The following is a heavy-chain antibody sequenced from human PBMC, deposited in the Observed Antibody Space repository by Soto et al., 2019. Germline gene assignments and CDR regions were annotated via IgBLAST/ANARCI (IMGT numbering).Heavy chain of an antibody. D-gene: IGHD3-3*02. V-gene: IGHV4-59*12. J-gene: IGHJ4*02. CDR2: IFFSGSA. CDR3: ARGTRLHFVGAYYFDH. Sequence: SETLSLTCTVSGGSTTTYYWGWIRQPPGKGLEWIGYIFFSGSAKYNSSLESRVTISVDASKNQFSLEMSSLTAADTAVYYCARGTRLHFVGAYYFDHWGQGALVTVS. CDR1: GGSTTTYY.